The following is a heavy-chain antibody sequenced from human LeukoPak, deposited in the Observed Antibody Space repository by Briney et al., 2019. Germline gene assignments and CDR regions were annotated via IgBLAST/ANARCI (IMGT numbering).Heavy chain of an antibody. CDR2: IYYSGST. CDR3: ARGIAAAVDY. Sequence: PSETLSLTCTVSGGSISSYYWSWIRQPPGKGLEWIGYIYYSGSTNYNPSLKSRVTISVDTSKNQFSLKLSSVTAADTAVYYCARGIAAAVDYWGQGTLVTASS. V-gene: IGHV4-59*01. CDR1: GGSISSYY. J-gene: IGHJ4*02. D-gene: IGHD6-13*01.